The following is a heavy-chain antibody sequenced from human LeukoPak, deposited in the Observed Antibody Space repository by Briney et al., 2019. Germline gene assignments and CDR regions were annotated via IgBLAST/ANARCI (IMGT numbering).Heavy chain of an antibody. Sequence: QPGGSLRLSCAASGFTFSSYGMHWVRPAPGKGLEWVAVIWYDGSNKYYADSVKGRFTISRDNSKNTLYLQMNSLRAEDTAVYYCATWASSGYFPFDYWGQGTLVTVSS. CDR1: GFTFSSYG. D-gene: IGHD3-22*01. J-gene: IGHJ4*02. V-gene: IGHV3-30*02. CDR3: ATWASSGYFPFDY. CDR2: IWYDGSNK.